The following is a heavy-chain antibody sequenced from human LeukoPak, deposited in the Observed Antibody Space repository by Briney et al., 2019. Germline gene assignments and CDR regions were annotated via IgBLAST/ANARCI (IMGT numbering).Heavy chain of an antibody. Sequence: SQTLSLTCAVSGGSISSGGYSWSWIRQPPGKGLEWLGYIYHSGSTYYNPSLKSRVTISVDRSENQFSLKLSSVTAADTAVYYCARGGVDYDSSGYYWYYFDYWGQGTLVTVSS. V-gene: IGHV4-30-2*01. D-gene: IGHD3-22*01. CDR3: ARGGVDYDSSGYYWYYFDY. CDR1: GGSISSGGYS. J-gene: IGHJ4*02. CDR2: IYHSGST.